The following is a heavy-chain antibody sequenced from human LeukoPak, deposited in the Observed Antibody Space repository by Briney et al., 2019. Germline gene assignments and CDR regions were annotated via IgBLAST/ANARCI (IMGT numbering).Heavy chain of an antibody. D-gene: IGHD5-18*01. Sequence: GGSLRLSCAASGFTFSSYSMNWVRQAPGKGLEWVSSISSSSSYIYYADSVKGRFTISRDNAKNSLYLQMNSLRAEDTAVYYCATYSHGYGLELDIWGQGTMVTVSS. CDR2: ISSSSSYI. CDR3: ATYSHGYGLELDI. CDR1: GFTFSSYS. J-gene: IGHJ3*02. V-gene: IGHV3-21*01.